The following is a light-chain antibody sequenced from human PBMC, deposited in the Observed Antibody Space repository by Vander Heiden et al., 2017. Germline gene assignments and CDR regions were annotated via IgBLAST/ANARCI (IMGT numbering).Light chain of an antibody. CDR1: GSDGGDYNS. V-gene: IGLV2-8*01. J-gene: IGLJ2*01. Sequence: QSALTQPPSASGPPGQSGTISRTGAGSDGGDYNSVTGYKQQPGKAPKLIIYDCTKRPARVPDRFSGSKSGNTASLTVSGLQTEDEDVYYCSSDAGSVIFGGGTRLTVL. CDR3: SSDAGSVI. CDR2: DCT.